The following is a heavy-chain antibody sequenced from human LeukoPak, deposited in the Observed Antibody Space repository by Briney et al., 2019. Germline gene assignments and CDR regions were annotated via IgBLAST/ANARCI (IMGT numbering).Heavy chain of an antibody. D-gene: IGHD5-18*01. CDR1: GFTVSSNY. CDR2: IYSGGIYNDGTT. Sequence: GSLRLSCAASGFTVSSNYMSWVRQAPGKGLEWVSVIYSGGIYNDGTTNYGDSVKGRFTISRDNSKNTLYLQMNSLRAEDTAVYYCARRELLGYSYGLRTFNIWGQGTTVTVSS. J-gene: IGHJ3*02. CDR3: ARRELLGYSYGLRTFNI. V-gene: IGHV3-66*04.